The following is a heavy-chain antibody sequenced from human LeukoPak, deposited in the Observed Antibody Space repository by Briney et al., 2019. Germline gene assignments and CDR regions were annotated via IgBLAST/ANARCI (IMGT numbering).Heavy chain of an antibody. V-gene: IGHV1-8*01. CDR1: GYTFTTYD. D-gene: IGHD3-10*01. CDR3: ARFLVRGIITNPIDY. J-gene: IGHJ4*02. CDR2: MNPKSGNT. Sequence: ASVKVSCKASGYTFTTYDISWVRQATGQGLEWMGWMNPKSGNTGYAQKFQGRVTMTRNTSINTAYMELSSLRSEDTGVYYCARFLVRGIITNPIDYWGQGTLVTVFS.